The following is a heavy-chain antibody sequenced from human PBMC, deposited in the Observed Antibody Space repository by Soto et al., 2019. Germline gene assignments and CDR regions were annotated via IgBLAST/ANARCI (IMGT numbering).Heavy chain of an antibody. CDR3: ARGWGCYGSGSYVPYYYYGMDV. Sequence: PSETLSLTCAAYGGSFSGYYWSWIRQPPGKGLEWIGEINHSGSTNYNPSLKSRVTISVDTSKNQFSLKLSSVTAADTAVYYCARGWGCYGSGSYVPYYYYGMDVWGQGTTVTVSS. CDR1: GGSFSGYY. D-gene: IGHD3-10*01. V-gene: IGHV4-34*01. J-gene: IGHJ6*02. CDR2: INHSGST.